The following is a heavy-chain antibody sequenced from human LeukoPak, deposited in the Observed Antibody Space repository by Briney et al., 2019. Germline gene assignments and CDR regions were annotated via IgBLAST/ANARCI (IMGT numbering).Heavy chain of an antibody. J-gene: IGHJ4*02. D-gene: IGHD1-7*01. CDR1: GGSISSFY. V-gene: IGHV4-59*01. CDR3: GRRSRSTWNYRRGDY. Sequence: SETLSLTCTVSGGSISSFYWSWIRQPAGKGLEWIGSIYYSGSTYYNPSLKSRVTISVDTSKNQFSLKLTSVTAADTAVYYCGRRSRSTWNYRRGDYWGQGTLVTVSS. CDR2: IYYSGST.